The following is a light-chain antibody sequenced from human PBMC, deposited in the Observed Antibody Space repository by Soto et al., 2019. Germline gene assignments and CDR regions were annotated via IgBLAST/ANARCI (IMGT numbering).Light chain of an antibody. V-gene: IGLV1-44*01. CDR3: AAWDDSLNGVV. CDR2: TNN. J-gene: IGLJ2*01. Sequence: QPVLTQPPSASGTPGQRATISCSGSSSNIGSHTVNWYQQLPGTAPKLLIYTNNQRPSGVPDRFSGSKSGTSASLAISGLQSEDEADYYCAAWDDSLNGVVFGGGTKLTVL. CDR1: SSNIGSHT.